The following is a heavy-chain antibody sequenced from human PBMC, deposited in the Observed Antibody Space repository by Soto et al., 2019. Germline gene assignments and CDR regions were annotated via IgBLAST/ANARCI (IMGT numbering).Heavy chain of an antibody. J-gene: IGHJ4*02. CDR2: ISYDGSNK. CDR1: GFTFSSYG. Sequence: QVQLVEAGGGVVQPGRSPRLSCAASGFTFSSYGMHWVRQAPGKGLEWVAVISYDGSNKYYADSVKGRFTISRDNSKNTLYLQMNSLRAEDTAVYYCAKAPWGDYTFDYWGQGTLVTVSS. D-gene: IGHD4-17*01. V-gene: IGHV3-30*18. CDR3: AKAPWGDYTFDY.